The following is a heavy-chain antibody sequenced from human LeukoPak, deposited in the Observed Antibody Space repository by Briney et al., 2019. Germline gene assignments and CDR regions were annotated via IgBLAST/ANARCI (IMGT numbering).Heavy chain of an antibody. D-gene: IGHD2/OR15-2a*01. Sequence: SETLSLTCDVSGGSISSTNWWSWVRQPPGQGLEWIGEISLTGETNYNPSLNGPVTMSLDKSRNQLSLKLTSVTAADTAIYYCSLDSLAFCPFGYWGQGTLVIVPP. CDR3: SLDSLAFCPFGY. J-gene: IGHJ4*02. CDR2: ISLTGET. CDR1: GGSISSTNW. V-gene: IGHV4-4*02.